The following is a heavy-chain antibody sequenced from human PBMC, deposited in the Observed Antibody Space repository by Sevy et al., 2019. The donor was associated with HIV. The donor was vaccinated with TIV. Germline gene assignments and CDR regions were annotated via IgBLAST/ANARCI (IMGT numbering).Heavy chain of an antibody. CDR1: GFTVNDKY. D-gene: IGHD6-19*01. CDR3: VSLFLSYRSGWSYFDY. V-gene: IGHV3-66*02. J-gene: IGHJ4*02. CDR2: IFSSGST. Sequence: GGSLRLSCAISGFTVNDKYIIWVRQAPGKGLEWVSVIFSSGSTYYADSAKGRFTISRDNSKNTVVLQMNRVRAEDTAVYYCVSLFLSYRSGWSYFDYWGQGTLVTVSS.